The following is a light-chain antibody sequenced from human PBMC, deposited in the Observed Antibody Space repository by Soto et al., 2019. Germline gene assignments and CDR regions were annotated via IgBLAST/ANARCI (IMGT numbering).Light chain of an antibody. CDR2: WAS. Sequence: IVMTQSPDSLAVSLGERATINCKSSQTLLSTSNNRNYLAWYQQRPRQPPKLIIYWASSREPGVSDRFSGSGSGTDFTLTISALQAEDVAVYYCQQYYGDPVIFGGGTRVEVK. CDR3: QQYYGDPVI. CDR1: QTLLSTSNNRNY. V-gene: IGKV4-1*01. J-gene: IGKJ4*01.